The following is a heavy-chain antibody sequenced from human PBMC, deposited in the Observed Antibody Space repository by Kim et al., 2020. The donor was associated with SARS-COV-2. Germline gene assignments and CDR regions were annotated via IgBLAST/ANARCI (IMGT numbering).Heavy chain of an antibody. CDR1: GFTFSSYA. D-gene: IGHD4-4*01. CDR3: ARDADPLIQSGAGYGMDV. J-gene: IGHJ6*02. CDR2: ISYDGSNK. Sequence: GGSLRLSCAASGFTFSSYAMHWVRQAPGKGLEWVAVISYDGSNKYYADSVKGRFTISRDNSKNTLYLQMNSLRAEDTAVDYCARDADPLIQSGAGYGMDVWGPGTPLTLSS. V-gene: IGHV3-30*04.